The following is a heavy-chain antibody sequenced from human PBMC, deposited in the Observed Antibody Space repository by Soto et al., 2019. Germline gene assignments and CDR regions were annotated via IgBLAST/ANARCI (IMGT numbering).Heavy chain of an antibody. V-gene: IGHV3-30*03. CDR3: AILLPSPFDI. CDR2: ISYDGSNK. J-gene: IGHJ3*02. CDR1: GFTFSSYG. Sequence: GGSLRLSCAASGFTFSSYGMHWVRQAPGKGLEWVAVISYDGSNKYYSDSVKGRFTVSRDNSKNTLYLQMNSLRAEDTAVYYCAILLPSPFDIWGQGTMVTVSS.